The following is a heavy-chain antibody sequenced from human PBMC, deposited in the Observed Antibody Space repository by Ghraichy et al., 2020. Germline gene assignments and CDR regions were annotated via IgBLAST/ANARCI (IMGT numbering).Heavy chain of an antibody. CDR3: ARGFPSVVATADAFDI. J-gene: IGHJ3*02. V-gene: IGHV4-34*01. CDR1: GRAFSGYY. Sequence: SETLSLTCAVYGRAFSGYYWSWIRQPPGKGLEWIGEINHSGSTNYNPSLKSRVTISVDTSKNQFSLKLISVTAADTAVYYCARGFPSVVATADAFDIWGQGKMVTVSS. CDR2: INHSGST. D-gene: IGHD2-21*02.